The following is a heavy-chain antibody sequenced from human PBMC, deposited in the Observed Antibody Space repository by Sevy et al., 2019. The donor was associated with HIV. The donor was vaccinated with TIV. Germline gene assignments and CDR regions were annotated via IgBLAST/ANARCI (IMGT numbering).Heavy chain of an antibody. J-gene: IGHJ3*02. Sequence: GGSLRLSCAASGITFKNYAMNWVRQAPGKGLNWVSSIFGSGGTTYYAYSVRGRFTISRDTSKNTLFLQMNSLRTEDTALYYCAGGRFDSSGSFDAFDIWGQGTIVTVSS. CDR3: AGGRFDSSGSFDAFDI. CDR2: IFGSGGTT. V-gene: IGHV3-23*01. D-gene: IGHD3-22*01. CDR1: GITFKNYA.